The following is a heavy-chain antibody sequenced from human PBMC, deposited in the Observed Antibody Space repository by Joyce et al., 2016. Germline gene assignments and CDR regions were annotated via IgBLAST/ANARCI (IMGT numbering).Heavy chain of an antibody. J-gene: IGHJ4*02. CDR3: VRGGGLAAPIDY. CDR1: EYSITVGYY. Sequence: QVQLQESGPGLVKPSETLSLTCAVSEYSITVGYYWGWIRQPPGKGLEWIGSIYHTDSTYYNPSLESRVSISVDTSKNQFSLKVTSVTAADTAVYYCVRGGGLAAPIDYWGQGALVIVSS. D-gene: IGHD2-15*01. CDR2: IYHTDST. V-gene: IGHV4-38-2*01.